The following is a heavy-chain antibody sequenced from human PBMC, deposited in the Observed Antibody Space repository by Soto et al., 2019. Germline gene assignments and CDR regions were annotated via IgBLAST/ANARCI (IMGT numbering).Heavy chain of an antibody. CDR1: RYTFTSHG. CDR2: ISTFNGKT. J-gene: IGHJ3*01. D-gene: IGHD3-9*01. V-gene: IGHV1-18*01. CDR3: ARLLTEGATFREDAFDL. Sequence: QIQLVQSGGGVKTPGASVKVSCTTSRYTFTSHGIAWVRQAPGQGLEWMGWISTFNGKTDYAQKFQGRVTMTADTFTSTVDMELRSLRSDDTAVYFCARLLTEGATFREDAFDLWGQGTKVTVSS.